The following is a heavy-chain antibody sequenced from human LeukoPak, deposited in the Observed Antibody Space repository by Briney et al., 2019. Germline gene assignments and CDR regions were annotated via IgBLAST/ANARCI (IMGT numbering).Heavy chain of an antibody. CDR1: GFTVSSNY. CDR2: IYSGGST. J-gene: IGHJ4*02. Sequence: QSGGSLRLSCAASGFTVSSNYMSWVRQAPGKGLEWVSIIYSGGSTYYADSVRGRFTISRDNSKNTPYLLMNSLRAEDTAVYYCATSGWWGYFDYWGQGTLVTVSS. V-gene: IGHV3-66*01. CDR3: ATSGWWGYFDY. D-gene: IGHD6-19*01.